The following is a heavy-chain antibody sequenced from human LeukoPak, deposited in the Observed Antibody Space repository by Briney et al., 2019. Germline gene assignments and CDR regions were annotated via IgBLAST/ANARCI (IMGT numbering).Heavy chain of an antibody. CDR3: ARALLRDDFYDY. V-gene: IGHV4-61*08. CDR1: GGSISSGGYY. CDR2: IYYSGST. Sequence: SETLSLTCTVSGGSISSGGYYWSWIRQHPGKGLEWIGYIYYSGSTNYNPSLKSRVTISVDTSKNQFSLKLSSVTAADTAVYYCARALLRDDFYDYWGQGTLVTVSS. J-gene: IGHJ4*02. D-gene: IGHD3-3*01.